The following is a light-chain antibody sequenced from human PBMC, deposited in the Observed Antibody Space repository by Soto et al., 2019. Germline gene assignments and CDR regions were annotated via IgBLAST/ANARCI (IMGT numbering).Light chain of an antibody. CDR3: QQLNSYPT. V-gene: IGKV1-9*01. CDR1: QGISSY. J-gene: IGKJ3*01. Sequence: IQLTQSPSSLSASVEDRVTITCRASQGISSYLAWYQQNPGKAPKLLIYAASTLQSGVPSRFSGSGSGTDFTLTISSLQPEDCATYYCQQLNSYPTFGPGTKVDIK. CDR2: AAS.